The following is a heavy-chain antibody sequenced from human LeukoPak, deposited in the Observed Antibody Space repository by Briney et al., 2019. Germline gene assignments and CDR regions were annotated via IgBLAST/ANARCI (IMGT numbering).Heavy chain of an antibody. V-gene: IGHV4-34*01. J-gene: IGHJ4*02. CDR1: GGSFSGYY. Sequence: SETLSLTCAVYGGSFSGYYWSWIRQPPGKGLEWIGEINHSGSTNYNPSLKSRVTISVDTSKNQFSLKLSSVTAADTAVYYCARVAFPMLYPGSIDYWGQGTLVTVSS. D-gene: IGHD2-8*01. CDR2: INHSGST. CDR3: ARVAFPMLYPGSIDY.